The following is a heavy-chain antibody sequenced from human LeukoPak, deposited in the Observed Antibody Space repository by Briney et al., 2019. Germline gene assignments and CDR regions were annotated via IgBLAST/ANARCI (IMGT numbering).Heavy chain of an antibody. CDR2: IYYSGST. V-gene: IGHV4-39*07. D-gene: IGHD6-13*01. Sequence: SETLSLTCTVSGGSISGHYWGWIRQPPGKGLEWIGSIYYSGSTYYNPSLKSRVTISVDTSKNQFSLKLSSVTAADTAVYYCARVGIAAAGTRSKIFDYWGQGTLVTVSS. CDR1: GGSISGHY. CDR3: ARVGIAAAGTRSKIFDY. J-gene: IGHJ4*02.